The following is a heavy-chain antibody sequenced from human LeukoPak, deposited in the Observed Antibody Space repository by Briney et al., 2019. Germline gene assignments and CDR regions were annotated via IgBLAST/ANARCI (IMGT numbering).Heavy chain of an antibody. J-gene: IGHJ4*02. D-gene: IGHD3-10*01. Sequence: GGSLRLSCAASGFTFSSYAMHWVRQAPGKGLEWVAFIRYDGSNKYYADSVKGRFTISRDNSKNTLYLQMNSLRAEDTAVYYCAKDGSVGYGSGSYSYWGQGTMVTVSS. CDR1: GFTFSSYA. CDR2: IRYDGSNK. CDR3: AKDGSVGYGSGSYSY. V-gene: IGHV3-30*02.